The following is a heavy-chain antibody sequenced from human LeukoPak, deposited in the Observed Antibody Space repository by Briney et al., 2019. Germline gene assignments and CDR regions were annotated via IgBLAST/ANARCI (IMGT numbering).Heavy chain of an antibody. CDR3: ARSGGFYDSSGYYGFDY. CDR1: GYTFTGYY. Sequence: ASVKVSCKASGYTFTGYYMHWVRQAPGQGLEWMGWINPNSGGTNYAQKFQGRVTMTRDTSISTAYMELSRLRSDDTAVYYCARSGGFYDSSGYYGFDYRGQGTLVTVSS. J-gene: IGHJ4*02. V-gene: IGHV1-2*02. D-gene: IGHD3-22*01. CDR2: INPNSGGT.